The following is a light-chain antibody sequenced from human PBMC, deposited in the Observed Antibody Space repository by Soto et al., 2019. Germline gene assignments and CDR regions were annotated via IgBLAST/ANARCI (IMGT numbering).Light chain of an antibody. V-gene: IGLV2-8*01. CDR2: EVS. CDR1: SSDVGGYNY. CDR3: SSYAGRNNLL. J-gene: IGLJ2*01. Sequence: QSALTQPPSASGSPGQSVTISCTGTSSDVGGYNYVSWYQQHPGKAPKLMIHEVSKRPSGVPDRFSGSKSGNTASLTVSGLQAEDEADYYCSSYAGRNNLLFGGGTKLTVL.